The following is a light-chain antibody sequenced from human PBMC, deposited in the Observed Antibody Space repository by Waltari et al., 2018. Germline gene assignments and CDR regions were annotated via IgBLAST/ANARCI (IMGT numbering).Light chain of an antibody. CDR3: QQYYSSLSS. CDR1: QSILYSSSNNNY. Sequence: DTVTIQLQVSLALSPEESDSRNCKSSQSILYSSSNNNYLAWYQQKPGQPPKLLIYWASTRESGVPDRFIGSGSGTDFTLTISSLQAEDVAVYYCQQYYSSLSSFGGGTKVEIK. J-gene: IGKJ4*01. V-gene: IGKV4-1*01. CDR2: WAS.